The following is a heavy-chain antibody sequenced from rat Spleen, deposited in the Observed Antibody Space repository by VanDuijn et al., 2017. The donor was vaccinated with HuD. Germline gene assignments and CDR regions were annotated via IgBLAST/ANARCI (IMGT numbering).Heavy chain of an antibody. V-gene: IGHV5-31*01. D-gene: IGHD1-1*01. Sequence: EVQLVESGGGLVQPGRSLKLSCVASVFTFNNYWVTWISQAPRKGLEWVATISYDGSSTYYRDSVKGRFTISRDNAKRTLYLQMNSLRSEDTATYYCTRRYYSGYWYFDFWGPGTMVTVSS. CDR2: ISYDGSST. CDR3: TRRYYSGYWYFDF. CDR1: VFTFNNYW. J-gene: IGHJ1*01.